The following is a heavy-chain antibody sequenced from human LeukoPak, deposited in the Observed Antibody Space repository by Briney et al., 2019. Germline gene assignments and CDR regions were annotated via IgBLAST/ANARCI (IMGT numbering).Heavy chain of an antibody. J-gene: IGHJ3*02. D-gene: IGHD3-22*01. CDR1: GFSVSGNY. CDR3: ARWKMEGIVADVFDI. Sequence: GGSLRLSCAASGFSVSGNYMSWVRQAPGKGLEWVSAIYSGGATYYTDSVKGRFTMSRHTSKNTLDLQMNSLRVEDTAVYYCARWKMEGIVADVFDIWGQGTRVTVSS. V-gene: IGHV3-53*04. CDR2: IYSGGAT.